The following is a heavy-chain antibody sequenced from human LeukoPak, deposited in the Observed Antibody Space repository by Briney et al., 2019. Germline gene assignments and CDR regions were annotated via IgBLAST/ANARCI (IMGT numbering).Heavy chain of an antibody. D-gene: IGHD3-3*01. J-gene: IGHJ4*02. Sequence: SETLSLTCAVSGGSFSGYYWSWIRRPPGKGLEWIGEINHSGSTNYNPSLKSRVTISVDTSKNQFSLKLRSVTAADTAVYYCARAWRKAYFDYRGQGTLVTASS. CDR2: INHSGST. CDR1: GGSFSGYY. CDR3: ARAWRKAYFDY. V-gene: IGHV4-34*01.